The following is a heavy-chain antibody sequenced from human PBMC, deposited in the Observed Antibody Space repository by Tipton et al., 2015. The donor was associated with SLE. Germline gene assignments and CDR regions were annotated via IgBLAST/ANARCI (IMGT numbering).Heavy chain of an antibody. CDR3: ARGFPQPNWNYEPFDY. Sequence: TPSLTCTVSGGSISSGSYYWSWNRQPAGKGLEWIGRIDTSGSTNYNPSLKRRVTISVDTPKNQFSLKLSSETAADTAVYYCARGFPQPNWNYEPFDYGGQGTLVTVSS. V-gene: IGHV4-61*02. J-gene: IGHJ4*02. CDR1: GGSISSGSYY. D-gene: IGHD1-7*01. CDR2: IDTSGST.